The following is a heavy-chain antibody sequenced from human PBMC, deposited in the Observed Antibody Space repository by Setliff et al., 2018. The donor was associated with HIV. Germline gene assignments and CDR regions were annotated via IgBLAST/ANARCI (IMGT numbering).Heavy chain of an antibody. J-gene: IGHJ4*02. V-gene: IGHV3-7*03. CDR3: ARDLAY. Sequence: LRLSYAASGFTFSSYWMSWVRQAPGKGLEWVANIKEDGSEKYYVDSVKGRFTISRDNAQNSLYLQMSSLKVEDTAVYYCARDLAYWGQGTLVTVSS. CDR2: IKEDGSEK. CDR1: GFTFSSYW.